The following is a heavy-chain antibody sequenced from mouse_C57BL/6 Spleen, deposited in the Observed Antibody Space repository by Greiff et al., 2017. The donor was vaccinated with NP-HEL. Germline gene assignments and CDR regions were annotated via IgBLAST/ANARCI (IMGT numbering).Heavy chain of an antibody. CDR2: IDPSDSYT. V-gene: IGHV1-69*01. Sequence: QVHVKQPGAELVMPGASVKLSCKASGYTFTSYWMHWVKQRPGQGLEWIGEIDPSDSYTNYNQKFKGKSTLTVDKSSSTAYMQLSSLTSEDSAVYYCATGTWAMDYWGQGTSVTVSS. J-gene: IGHJ4*01. CDR1: GYTFTSYW. D-gene: IGHD4-1*01. CDR3: ATGTWAMDY.